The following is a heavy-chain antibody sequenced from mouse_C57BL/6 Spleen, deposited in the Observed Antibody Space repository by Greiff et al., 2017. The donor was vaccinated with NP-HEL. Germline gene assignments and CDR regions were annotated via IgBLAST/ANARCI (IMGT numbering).Heavy chain of an antibody. D-gene: IGHD4-1*01. CDR2: IDPETGGT. CDR1: GYTFTDYE. V-gene: IGHV1-15*01. Sequence: QVQLQQSGAELVRPGASVTLSCKASGYTFTDYEMHWVKQTPVHGLEWIGAIDPETGGTAYNQKFKGKAILTADESSSTAYMELRSLTSEDSAVYYCTRGGANWDSNWYFDVWGTGTTVTVSS. J-gene: IGHJ1*03. CDR3: TRGGANWDSNWYFDV.